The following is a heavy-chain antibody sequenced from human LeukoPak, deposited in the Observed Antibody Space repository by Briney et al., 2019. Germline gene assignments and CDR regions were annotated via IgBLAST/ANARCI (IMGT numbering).Heavy chain of an antibody. J-gene: IGHJ4*02. D-gene: IGHD3-22*01. CDR1: GGSISSGDYY. CDR3: ARGGYYYAPLDY. Sequence: SQTLSLTCTVSGGSISSGDYYWSWIRQPPGKGLEWIGYIYYSGSTYYNPSLKSRVTISIDTSKNQFSLKLSSVTAADTAVYYCARGGYYYAPLDYWGLGTLVTVSS. CDR2: IYYSGST. V-gene: IGHV4-30-4*08.